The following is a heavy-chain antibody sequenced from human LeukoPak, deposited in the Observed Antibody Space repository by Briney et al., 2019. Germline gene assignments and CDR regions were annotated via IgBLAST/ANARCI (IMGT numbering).Heavy chain of an antibody. Sequence: HAGGSLRLSCAASGNYWMHWVRQAPGKGLVWVSHINSDGSWTSYADSVKGRFTISKDNAKNTVYLQMNSLRAEDTADYYCVSFYETYWGRGTLVTVSS. V-gene: IGHV3-74*01. J-gene: IGHJ4*02. D-gene: IGHD2/OR15-2a*01. CDR1: GNYW. CDR3: VSFYETY. CDR2: INSDGSWT.